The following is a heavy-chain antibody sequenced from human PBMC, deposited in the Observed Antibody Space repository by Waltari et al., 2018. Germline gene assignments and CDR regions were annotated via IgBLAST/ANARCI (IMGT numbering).Heavy chain of an antibody. D-gene: IGHD2-2*02. CDR1: GFTFSNFG. Sequence: QVNLVESGGGVVQPGGSLRIPGATSGFTFSNFGMHWVRQAPGKGLEWVALIWFDGSDKFYADSVRGRFTISRDNSARTLYLDMDSLRLDDTAVYYCAKDAFGNTYLDFWGQGTLVTVSS. V-gene: IGHV3-30*02. J-gene: IGHJ4*02. CDR3: AKDAFGNTYLDF. CDR2: IWFDGSDK.